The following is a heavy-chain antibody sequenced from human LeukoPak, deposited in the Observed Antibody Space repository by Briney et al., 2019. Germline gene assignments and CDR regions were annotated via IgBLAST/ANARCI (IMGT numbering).Heavy chain of an antibody. J-gene: IGHJ4*02. D-gene: IGHD3-10*01. CDR3: ARNVDSGLDY. Sequence: ASVKVSCKASGYTFTTYYVHWVRQALGQGLEWMGFINPSGGSTSYAQKFQGRVTMTRVTSTSTVYMELSSLRSEDTAVYYCARNVDSGLDYWGQGTLVTVSS. CDR2: INPSGGST. CDR1: GYTFTTYY. V-gene: IGHV1-46*03.